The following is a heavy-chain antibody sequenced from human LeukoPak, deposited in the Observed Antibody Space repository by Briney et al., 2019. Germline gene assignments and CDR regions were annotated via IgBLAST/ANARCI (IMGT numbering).Heavy chain of an antibody. Sequence: GASVKVSCKASGYTFTNYYILWVRQAPGQGLEWMGIINPSGGTTTYAQKFQGRVTMTRDMSTSTVYMELSSLRSEDTAVYYCAKTVEYCSSTRCRDYFDYWGQGTLVTVSS. V-gene: IGHV1-46*01. J-gene: IGHJ4*02. CDR2: INPSGGTT. CDR3: AKTVEYCSSTRCRDYFDY. CDR1: GYTFTNYY. D-gene: IGHD2-2*01.